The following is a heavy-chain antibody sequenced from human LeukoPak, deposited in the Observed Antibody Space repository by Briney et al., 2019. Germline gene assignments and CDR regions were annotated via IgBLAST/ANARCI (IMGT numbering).Heavy chain of an antibody. CDR2: MNPNSGNT. CDR3: ARARRKYCGGDCFLYYFDY. Sequence: ASVKVSCKASGYTFTSYDINWVRQATGQGLEWMGWMNPNSGNTGYAQKFQGRVTMTRNTSISTAYMELSSQRSEDTAVYYCARARRKYCGGDCFLYYFDYWGQGTLVTVSS. CDR1: GYTFTSYD. V-gene: IGHV1-8*01. J-gene: IGHJ4*02. D-gene: IGHD2-21*02.